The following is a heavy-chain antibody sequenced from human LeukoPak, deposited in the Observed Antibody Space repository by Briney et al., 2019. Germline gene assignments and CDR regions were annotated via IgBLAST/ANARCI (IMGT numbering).Heavy chain of an antibody. D-gene: IGHD3-10*01. CDR2: TYYRSKWYT. Sequence: SQTLSLTCAISGDSVSSNSAAWIWIRQSPSRGLEWLGRTYYRSKWYTEYAVSVKSRITINPDTSKNQFSLQLSSVNPEDTAVYYCARLGSGSNYWGQGILVTVSS. CDR3: ARLGSGSNY. J-gene: IGHJ4*02. CDR1: GDSVSSNSAA. V-gene: IGHV6-1*01.